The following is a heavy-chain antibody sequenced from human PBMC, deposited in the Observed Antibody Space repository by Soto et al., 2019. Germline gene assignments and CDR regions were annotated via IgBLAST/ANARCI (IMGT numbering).Heavy chain of an antibody. CDR1: GGYSGSPGYC. V-gene: IGHV4-39*01. Sequence: PSETLSLTCTVAGGYSGSPGYCWIWIRQPPGKGLEWIGSFYYSGSTYYNPSLKSRVSISVDTSENQFSLKLSSVTAADTAVYYCARQVVDGTVAGTGSFDSWGQGTLVTVSS. D-gene: IGHD6-19*01. CDR2: FYYSGST. J-gene: IGHJ4*02. CDR3: ARQVVDGTVAGTGSFDS.